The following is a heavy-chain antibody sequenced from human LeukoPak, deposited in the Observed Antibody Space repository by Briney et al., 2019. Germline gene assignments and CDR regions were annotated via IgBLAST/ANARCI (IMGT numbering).Heavy chain of an antibody. CDR1: GFTFSSYV. CDR2: ISDSGGST. CDR3: AKVPSSGWYFTADNYFDY. Sequence: GGSLRLSCAASGFTFSSYVMSWVRQAPGKGLEWILAISDSGGSTYYADSVKGRFTISRDNSKNTLYLQMDSLRAEDTAVYYCAKVPSSGWYFTADNYFDYWGQGTLVTVSS. J-gene: IGHJ4*02. D-gene: IGHD6-19*01. V-gene: IGHV3-23*01.